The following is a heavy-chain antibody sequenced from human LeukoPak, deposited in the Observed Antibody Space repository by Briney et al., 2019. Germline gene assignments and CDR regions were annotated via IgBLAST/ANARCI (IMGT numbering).Heavy chain of an antibody. V-gene: IGHV5-51*01. J-gene: IGHJ4*02. D-gene: IGHD6-19*01. CDR1: GSIFTSYW. CDR3: ARRRRYSSGWSDY. Sequence: GASLQISCKGSGSIFTSYWIGWVRQLPGKGLEWMGIIYPGDSDTRYSPSFRGQVTISADKSISTAYLQWSSLKASDTAMYYCARRRRYSSGWSDYWGQGTLVTVSS. CDR2: IYPGDSDT.